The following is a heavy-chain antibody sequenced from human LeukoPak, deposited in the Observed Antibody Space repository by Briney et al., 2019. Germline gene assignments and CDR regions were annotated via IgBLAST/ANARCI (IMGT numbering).Heavy chain of an antibody. J-gene: IGHJ2*01. CDR2: IHSDGKK. CDR3: TRDKRFLHWYFDL. V-gene: IGHV3-66*01. CDR1: GFTVSNNY. Sequence: PGGSLRLSCAVSGFTVSNNYMSWVRQAPGKGLEWVSVIHSDGKKYYADSVKGRFIISRDNSNNMVFLQMDSLRAEDTAFYYCTRDKRFLHWYFDLWGRGTLVTVSS. D-gene: IGHD5-24*01.